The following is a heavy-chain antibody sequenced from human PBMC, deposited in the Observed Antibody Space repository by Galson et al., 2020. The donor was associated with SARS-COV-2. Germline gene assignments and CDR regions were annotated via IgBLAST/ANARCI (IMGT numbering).Heavy chain of an antibody. D-gene: IGHD3-22*01. V-gene: IGHV4-61*08. CDR3: ARSLRGLYDSSGSRDWYFDL. CDR1: GDSLISGDYY. CDR2: IHYGGIS. J-gene: IGHJ2*01. Sequence: ASETLSLTCSVSGDSLISGDYYWSWIRQPPGKTLEWIGYIHYGGISNFAPSLKSRVTIFEDTSKNQFSLKLTSVTAADTAIYYCARSLRGLYDSSGSRDWYFDLWGRGT.